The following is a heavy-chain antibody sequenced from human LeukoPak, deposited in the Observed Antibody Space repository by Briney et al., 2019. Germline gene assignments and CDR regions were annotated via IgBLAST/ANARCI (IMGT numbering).Heavy chain of an antibody. Sequence: PSETLSLTCAVYGGSFSGYYWSWIRQPPGKGLEWIGEINHSGSTYYNPSLKSRVTISVDTSKNQFSLKLSSVTAADTAVYYCASSGYDLGHDYWGQGTLVTVSS. V-gene: IGHV4-34*09. CDR2: INHSGST. D-gene: IGHD5-12*01. J-gene: IGHJ4*02. CDR1: GGSFSGYY. CDR3: ASSGYDLGHDY.